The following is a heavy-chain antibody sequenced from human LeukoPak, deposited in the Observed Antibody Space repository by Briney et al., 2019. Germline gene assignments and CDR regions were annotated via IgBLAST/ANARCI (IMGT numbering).Heavy chain of an antibody. CDR2: MNPNSGGT. CDR3: ARDKLGLGELSLYDE. Sequence: ASVKVSCKASGYTLTGHSMHWVRQAPGQGLEWMGWMNPNSGGTKYTRKFQGSVTMTRDTSISTAYMELSRLTSDDTAMYYCARDKLGLGELSLYDEWGQGTQVTVSS. V-gene: IGHV1-2*02. CDR1: GYTLTGHS. D-gene: IGHD3-16*02. J-gene: IGHJ4*02.